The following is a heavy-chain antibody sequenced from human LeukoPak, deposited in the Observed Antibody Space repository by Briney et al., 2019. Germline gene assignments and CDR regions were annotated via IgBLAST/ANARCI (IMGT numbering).Heavy chain of an antibody. CDR1: GYTFTDYY. CDR2: INPNSGGT. V-gene: IGHV1-2*06. Sequence: ASVKVSCKASGYTFTDYYIHWVRQRQAPGQGLEWMGRINPNSGGTNYAQKFQGRVTMTRDTSISTASMELSSLSSDDTAVSFCARRVGSSSSYSFDYWGQGTLVTVSS. D-gene: IGHD2-2*01. J-gene: IGHJ4*02. CDR3: ARRVGSSSSYSFDY.